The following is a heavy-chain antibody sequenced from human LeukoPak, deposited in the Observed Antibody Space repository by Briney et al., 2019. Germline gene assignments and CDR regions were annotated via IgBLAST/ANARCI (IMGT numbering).Heavy chain of an antibody. Sequence: SETLSLTCTVSGGAISSHYWGWIRQPPGKGLDWIGYIYYSGSTNYNPSLKSRVTISVDTSKNQFFLKLSSVTAADTAVYYCASLPYCSSTTCPLDYWGQGTLVTVSS. CDR2: IYYSGST. D-gene: IGHD2-2*01. J-gene: IGHJ4*02. CDR3: ASLPYCSSTTCPLDY. V-gene: IGHV4-59*11. CDR1: GGAISSHY.